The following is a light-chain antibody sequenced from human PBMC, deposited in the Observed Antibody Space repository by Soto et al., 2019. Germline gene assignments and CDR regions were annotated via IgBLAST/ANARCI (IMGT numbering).Light chain of an antibody. CDR1: QSISSY. J-gene: IGKJ1*01. Sequence: DIQMTQSPSSLSASVGDRVTITCRAGQSISSYFNWDAKKPGKAPKLLLYAASSLQSGLPSRFSGSASGTDFTLTISSLQPEDFATYYCQQSYSTPWTFGQGTKVDI. V-gene: IGKV1-39*01. CDR2: AAS. CDR3: QQSYSTPWT.